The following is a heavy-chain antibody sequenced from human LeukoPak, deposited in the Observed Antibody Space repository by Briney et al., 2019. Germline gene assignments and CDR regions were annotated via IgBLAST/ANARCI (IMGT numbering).Heavy chain of an antibody. J-gene: IGHJ3*01. D-gene: IGHD1-1*01. CDR1: GDSVSNNGVA. CDR2: TYFGSKWYN. V-gene: IGHV6-1*01. Sequence: SQTLSLTCAISGDSVSNNGVAWNWIRQSPSRGLEWLGRTYFGSKWYNDYALSVKIRITISPDTSKNQFSLQLNSVTPEDTAVYFCARQRSRALDLWGQGTVVTVSS. CDR3: ARQRSRALDL.